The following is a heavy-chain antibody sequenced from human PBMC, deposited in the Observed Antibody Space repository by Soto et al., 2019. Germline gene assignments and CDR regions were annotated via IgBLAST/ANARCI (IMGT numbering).Heavy chain of an antibody. Sequence: ASVKVSCKASGYTFTSYDINWVRQATGQGLEWMGWMNPNSGNTGYAQKFQGRVTMTRNTSISTAYMELSSLRSDDTAVYYCAKDGGREGYFGNWFDPWGQGTLVTVSS. D-gene: IGHD2-15*01. CDR3: AKDGGREGYFGNWFDP. CDR1: GYTFTSYD. V-gene: IGHV1-8*01. CDR2: MNPNSGNT. J-gene: IGHJ5*02.